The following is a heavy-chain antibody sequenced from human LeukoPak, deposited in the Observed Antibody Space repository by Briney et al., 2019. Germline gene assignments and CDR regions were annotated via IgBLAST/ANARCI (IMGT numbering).Heavy chain of an antibody. Sequence: ASVNVSCKASAYTFTSYYIHWVRQAPGQGLEWMGWVSPNNGATNYEQKFQGRVTMTRDTSISTVHMELGGLRSDDTAVYYCARDQSLSGNYLIDHWGQGTLVTVSS. CDR3: ARDQSLSGNYLIDH. CDR2: VSPNNGAT. CDR1: AYTFTSYY. V-gene: IGHV1-2*02. D-gene: IGHD1-26*01. J-gene: IGHJ4*02.